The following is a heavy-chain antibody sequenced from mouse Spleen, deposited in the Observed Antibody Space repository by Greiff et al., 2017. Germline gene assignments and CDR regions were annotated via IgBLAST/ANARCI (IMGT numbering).Heavy chain of an antibody. V-gene: IGHV7-3*01. D-gene: IGHD4-1*01. Sequence: EVKLMESGGGLVQPGGSLSLSCAASGFTFTDYYMSWVRQPPGKALEWLGFIRNKANGYTTEYSASVKGRFTISRDNSQSILYLQMNALRAEDSATYYCARAPLTAYYFDYWGQGTTLTVSS. J-gene: IGHJ2*01. CDR1: GFTFTDYY. CDR2: IRNKANGYTT. CDR3: ARAPLTAYYFDY.